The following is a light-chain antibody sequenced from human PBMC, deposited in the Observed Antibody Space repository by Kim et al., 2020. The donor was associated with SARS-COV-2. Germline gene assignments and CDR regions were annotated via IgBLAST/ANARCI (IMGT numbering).Light chain of an antibody. V-gene: IGLV7-46*01. CDR2: DTR. CDR1: TGAVTSGHY. Sequence: GGTVTLTCGSSTGAVTSGHYPYWFQQKPGQAPRTLIYDTRNKHSWTPARFSGSLLGGKAALTLSGAQPEDEAEYYCLLSYRGARPVFGGGTQLTVL. CDR3: LLSYRGARPV. J-gene: IGLJ2*01.